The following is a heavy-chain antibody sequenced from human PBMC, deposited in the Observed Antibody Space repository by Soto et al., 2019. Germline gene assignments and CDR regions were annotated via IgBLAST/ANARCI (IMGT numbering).Heavy chain of an antibody. V-gene: IGHV3-48*02. CDR1: GFTFNTYA. J-gene: IGHJ3*02. CDR2: ISGGSTTM. CDR3: ARDRVWGTYSRTAAFDI. Sequence: DVQLVESGGGLVQPGGSLRLSCAASGFTFNTYAISWVRQAPGKGLEWVSYISGGSTTMYYADSVKGRFTISRDNARHSLYLQMNSLKDEDTAVYYCARDRVWGTYSRTAAFDIWGRGTMVTVSS. D-gene: IGHD3-16*01.